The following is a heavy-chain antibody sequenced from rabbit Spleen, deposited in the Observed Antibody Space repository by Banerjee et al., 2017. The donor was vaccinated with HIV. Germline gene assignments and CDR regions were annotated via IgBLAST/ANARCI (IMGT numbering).Heavy chain of an antibody. CDR3: ARDTGSSFSSYGMDL. CDR1: GFSFSDRDV. J-gene: IGHJ6*01. CDR2: INTYTAKS. V-gene: IGHV1S45*01. Sequence: QEQLEESGGGLVKPEGSLTLTCKASGFSFSDRDVMCWVRQAPGKGLEWIACINTYTAKSVYASWATGRFTISRTSSTTVFLQMTSLTVADTATYFCARDTGSSFSSYGMDLWGPGTLVTVS. D-gene: IGHD8-1*01.